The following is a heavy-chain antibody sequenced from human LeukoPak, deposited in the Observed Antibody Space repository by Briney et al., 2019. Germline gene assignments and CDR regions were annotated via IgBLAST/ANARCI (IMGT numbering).Heavy chain of an antibody. V-gene: IGHV3-23*01. Sequence: GGSLRLSCAASGFTFSSYAMSWVRRAPGKGLEWVSAISGSGGSTYYADSVKGRFTISRDNSKNTLYLQMNSLRAEDTAVYYCANPPTLGYCSSTSCYTEGDAFDTWGQGTMVTVSS. J-gene: IGHJ3*02. D-gene: IGHD2-2*02. CDR2: ISGSGGST. CDR3: ANPPTLGYCSSTSCYTEGDAFDT. CDR1: GFTFSSYA.